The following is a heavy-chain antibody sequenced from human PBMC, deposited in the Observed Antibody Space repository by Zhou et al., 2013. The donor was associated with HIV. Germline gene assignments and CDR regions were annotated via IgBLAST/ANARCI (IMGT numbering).Heavy chain of an antibody. CDR3: ARESDLYSKRLGY. D-gene: IGHD4-4*01. Sequence: QVQLVQSGAEVKKPGSSVKVSCKASGGTFSSYVISWVRQAPGQGLEWMGGIIPIFGTAKYAQKFQGRVTITTDESTSTAYMELGSLRSEDTAVYYCARESDLYSKRLGYWGQGTLVTVSS. CDR1: GGTFSSYV. J-gene: IGHJ4*02. V-gene: IGHV1-69*05. CDR2: IIPIFGTA.